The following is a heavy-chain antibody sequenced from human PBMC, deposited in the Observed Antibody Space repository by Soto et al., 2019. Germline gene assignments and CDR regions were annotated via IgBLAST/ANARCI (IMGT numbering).Heavy chain of an antibody. CDR3: AKDRYYYESSGYYSHNPFDN. Sequence: GGSLRLSCAASGFTFRTYAMSWVRQAPGKRLEWVSAISGSGVYTYYADSVKGRFTISRDNSKNTLYLQMNGLRAEDTAVYYCAKDRYYYESSGYYSHNPFDNWGQGTLVTSPQ. D-gene: IGHD3-22*01. J-gene: IGHJ4*02. CDR1: GFTFRTYA. CDR2: ISGSGVYT. V-gene: IGHV3-23*01.